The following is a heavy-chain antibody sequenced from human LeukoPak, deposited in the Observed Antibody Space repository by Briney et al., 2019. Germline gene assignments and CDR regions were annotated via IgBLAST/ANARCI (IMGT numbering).Heavy chain of an antibody. CDR3: EKDRRIAAAGKYGMDV. V-gene: IGHV3-9*01. J-gene: IGHJ6*02. CDR2: IKWNSGSI. Sequence: GGSLRLSCAASGFTFDDYAMPWVRQAPGKGLEWVSTIKWNSGSIGYADSVKGRFTISRDNAKNSLYLQMSSLRPEDTALYYCEKDRRIAAAGKYGMDVWGQGTSVTVSS. D-gene: IGHD6-13*01. CDR1: GFTFDDYA.